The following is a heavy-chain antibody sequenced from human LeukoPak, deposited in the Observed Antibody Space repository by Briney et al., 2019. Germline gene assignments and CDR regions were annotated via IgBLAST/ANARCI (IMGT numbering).Heavy chain of an antibody. CDR3: AKDQGTGFSDFDY. CDR1: GFTFSSSA. Sequence: PGRSLRLSCAASGFTFSSSAMHWVRQAPGKGLEWVAVISVYESHKYYADSVKGRFTLSRDNSKNTLYLQMNSLTTEDTAVYYYAKDQGTGFSDFDYWGQGTLVTVSS. V-gene: IGHV3-30*18. CDR2: ISVYESHK. J-gene: IGHJ4*02. D-gene: IGHD6-19*01.